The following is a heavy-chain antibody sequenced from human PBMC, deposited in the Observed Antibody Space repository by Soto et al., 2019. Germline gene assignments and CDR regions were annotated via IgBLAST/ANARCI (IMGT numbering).Heavy chain of an antibody. CDR1: GFTVSSNY. CDR3: ARGPLAYCGGDCSEHAFDI. D-gene: IGHD2-21*02. CDR2: IYSGGST. Sequence: EVQLVESGGGLVQPGGSLRLSCAASGFTVSSNYMSWVRQAPGKGLEWVSVIYSGGSTYYADSVKGRFTISRDNSKNTLYLQMNSLRAEDTAVYYCARGPLAYCGGDCSEHAFDIWGQGTMVTVSS. V-gene: IGHV3-66*01. J-gene: IGHJ3*02.